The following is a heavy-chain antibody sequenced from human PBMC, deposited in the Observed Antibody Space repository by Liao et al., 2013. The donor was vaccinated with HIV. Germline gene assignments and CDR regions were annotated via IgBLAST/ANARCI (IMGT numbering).Heavy chain of an antibody. CDR3: ARDDGWLLFDY. D-gene: IGHD3-22*01. CDR2: IYYSGST. V-gene: IGHV4-39*07. Sequence: QVQLQESGPGLVKPSETLSLTCTVSGGSISSNNYYWGWIRQPPGKGLEWIGSIYYSGSTYYNPSLKSRVTISVDTSKIQFSLRLSSVTAADTAVYYCARDDGWLLFDYWGQGTLVTVSS. CDR1: GGSISSNNYY. J-gene: IGHJ4*02.